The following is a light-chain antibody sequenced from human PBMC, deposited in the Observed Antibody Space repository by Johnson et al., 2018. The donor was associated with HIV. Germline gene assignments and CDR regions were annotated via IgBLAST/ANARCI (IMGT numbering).Light chain of an antibody. CDR2: DNN. J-gene: IGLJ1*01. CDR1: SSNIGNNY. CDR3: GTWDSSLSAGV. Sequence: QSMLTQPPSVSAAPGQKVTISSSGSSSNIGNNYVSWYQQLPGTAPKLLIYDNNKRPSGIPDRFSGSKSGTSATLGITGLQTGDEADYYCGTWDSSLSAGVFGTGTKVTVL. V-gene: IGLV1-51*01.